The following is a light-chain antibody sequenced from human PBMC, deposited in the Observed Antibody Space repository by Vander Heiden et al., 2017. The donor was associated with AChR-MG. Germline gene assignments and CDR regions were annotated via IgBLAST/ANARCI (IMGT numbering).Light chain of an antibody. V-gene: IGLV2-14*03. J-gene: IGLJ1*01. Sequence: QSALTQPASVSGSPGQSITISCTGTSSDVGGYNYVSWYQQHPGKAPKLMIYDVSNRTSGVSNRFSGSKSGNTASLTISGLQAEDEADYYCSSYTSSSTRVFGTGTKVTV. CDR1: SSDVGGYNY. CDR3: SSYTSSSTRV. CDR2: DVS.